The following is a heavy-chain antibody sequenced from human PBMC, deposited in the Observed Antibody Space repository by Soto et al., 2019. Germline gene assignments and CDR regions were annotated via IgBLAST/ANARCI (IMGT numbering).Heavy chain of an antibody. D-gene: IGHD6-13*01. J-gene: IGHJ4*02. CDR3: ARVDQQLVVGY. V-gene: IGHV1-3*01. CDR1: GYTFTSFA. Sequence: ASVKVSCKASGYTFTSFAMHWVRQAPGQRLEWMGWINAGNGNTKYSQKFQGRVTITRDTSASTAYMELSSLRSEDTAVYYCARVDQQLVVGYWGQGTLVTVSS. CDR2: INAGNGNT.